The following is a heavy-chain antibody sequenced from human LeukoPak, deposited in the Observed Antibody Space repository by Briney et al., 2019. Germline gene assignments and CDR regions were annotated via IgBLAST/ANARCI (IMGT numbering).Heavy chain of an antibody. J-gene: IGHJ6*03. CDR2: IYYSGST. CDR1: GGSISSSSYY. Sequence: SETLSLTCTVSGGSISSSSYYWGWIRQPPGKGLEWIGSIYYSGSTYYNPSLKSRVTISVDTSKNQFSLELSSVTAADTAVYYCARINGIAAAGTAGDYYYYYMDVWGKGTTVTVSS. CDR3: ARINGIAAAGTAGDYYYYYMDV. V-gene: IGHV4-39*07. D-gene: IGHD6-13*01.